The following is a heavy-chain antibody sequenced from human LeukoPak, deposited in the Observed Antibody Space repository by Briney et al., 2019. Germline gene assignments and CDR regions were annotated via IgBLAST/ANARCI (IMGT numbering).Heavy chain of an antibody. CDR1: GYTFTSYD. V-gene: IGHV1-8*01. CDR3: ARFSQLAYSTDP. Sequence: ASVKVSCKASGYTFTSYDINWVRQATGQGFEWMGWMNPNSGNTGYAQKFQGRVTMTRNTSISTAYMELSSLRSEDTAVYYCARFSQLAYSTDPWGQGTLVTVSS. CDR2: MNPNSGNT. J-gene: IGHJ5*02. D-gene: IGHD6-13*01.